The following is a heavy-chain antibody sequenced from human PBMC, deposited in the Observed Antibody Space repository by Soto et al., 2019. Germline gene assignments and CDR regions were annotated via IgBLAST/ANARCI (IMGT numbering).Heavy chain of an antibody. CDR1: GYSFTSQW. CDR2: IYPGDSDT. J-gene: IGHJ3*02. V-gene: IGHV5-51*01. CDR3: ATDVVVTAIGAFDI. D-gene: IGHD2-21*02. Sequence: LGESLKISCKGSGYSFTSQWIGWVRQMPGKGLEWMGIIYPGDSDTRYSPSFQGQVTISADKSISTAYLQWSSLKASDTAMYYCATDVVVTAIGAFDIWGQGTMVTVSS.